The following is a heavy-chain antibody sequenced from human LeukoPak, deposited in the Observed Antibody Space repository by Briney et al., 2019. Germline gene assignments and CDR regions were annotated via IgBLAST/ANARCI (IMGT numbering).Heavy chain of an antibody. J-gene: IGHJ4*02. D-gene: IGHD3-10*01. CDR2: ISYDGSHE. Sequence: GGSLRLSCAASRFTFSSYGIHWVRQAPGKGLEWVALISYDGSHEYYPASVKGRFTISRDNSKNTLSLQMDSLRPEDTAVYYCAKDMAAYYYASGNIDYWGQGTLVTVSS. V-gene: IGHV3-30*18. CDR3: AKDMAAYYYASGNIDY. CDR1: RFTFSSYG.